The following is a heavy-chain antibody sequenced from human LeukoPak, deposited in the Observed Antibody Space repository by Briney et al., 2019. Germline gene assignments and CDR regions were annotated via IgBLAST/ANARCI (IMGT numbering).Heavy chain of an antibody. J-gene: IGHJ6*02. CDR3: ARFGVDYDMDV. Sequence: RSSETLSLTCTVSGGSISGHYWTWIRQPPGKGLECIGQMHYSGRPDYNPSLKSRVTISVDTSKNQLSLKVTSVTGADTAVYHCARFGVDYDMDVWGQGTTVTVSS. D-gene: IGHD3-16*01. CDR2: MHYSGRP. CDR1: GGSISGHY. V-gene: IGHV4-59*11.